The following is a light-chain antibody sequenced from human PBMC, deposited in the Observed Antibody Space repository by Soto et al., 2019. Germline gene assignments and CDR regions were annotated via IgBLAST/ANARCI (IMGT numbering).Light chain of an antibody. CDR1: QGIPNF. CDR3: QKYSSAPFT. Sequence: DIQMTQSPSSLSASVGDRVTITCRARQGIPNFLAWYKQKPGTVPKRLIYAASTLQSGVPSRFSGSGFGTDFTLNTSSLQPEDVATYYCQKYSSAPFTFGPGTKVDIK. V-gene: IGKV1-27*01. J-gene: IGKJ3*01. CDR2: AAS.